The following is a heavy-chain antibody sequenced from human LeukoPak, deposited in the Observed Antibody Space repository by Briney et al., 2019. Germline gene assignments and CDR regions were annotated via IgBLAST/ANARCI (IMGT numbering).Heavy chain of an antibody. CDR1: GGSIRSSYYY. CDR3: ALGMVRGTPYFDY. D-gene: IGHD3-10*01. CDR2: IYDSGST. V-gene: IGHV4-39*07. Sequence: KASETLSLTCTVSGGSIRSSYYYWGWIRQPPGKGLEWIGSIYDSGSTYYNPSLKSRVTISVDTSKNQFSLKLSSVTAADTAVYYCALGMVRGTPYFDYWGQGTLVTVSS. J-gene: IGHJ4*02.